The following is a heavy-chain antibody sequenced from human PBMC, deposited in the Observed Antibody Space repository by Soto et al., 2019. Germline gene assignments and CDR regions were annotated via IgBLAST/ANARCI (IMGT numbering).Heavy chain of an antibody. J-gene: IGHJ6*02. CDR2: IYYSGST. D-gene: IGHD3-3*01. CDR1: GGSISSGGYY. Sequence: PSETLSLTCTVSGGSISSGGYYWSWIRQHPGKGLEWIGYIYYSGSTYYNPSLKSRVTISVDTSKNQFSLKLSSVTAADTAVYYCARLRKWGYDSWSGSDYGMDVWGQGTTVTVSS. V-gene: IGHV4-31*03. CDR3: ARLRKWGYDSWSGSDYGMDV.